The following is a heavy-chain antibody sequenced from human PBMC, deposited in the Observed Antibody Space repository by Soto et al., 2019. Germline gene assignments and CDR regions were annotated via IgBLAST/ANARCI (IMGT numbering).Heavy chain of an antibody. D-gene: IGHD2-2*01. CDR1: GYSISSGSY. J-gene: IGHJ4*02. CDR2: FYHSGST. V-gene: IGHV4-38-2*02. Sequence: KPXETLSLTCAVSGYSISSGSYWGWIRQPPGKGLEWIGSFYHSGSTYYNPSLKSRVTISVDTSKNQISLKLSSVTAADTAVYYCAREDQRGGVYFDYWGQGTLVTVSS. CDR3: AREDQRGGVYFDY.